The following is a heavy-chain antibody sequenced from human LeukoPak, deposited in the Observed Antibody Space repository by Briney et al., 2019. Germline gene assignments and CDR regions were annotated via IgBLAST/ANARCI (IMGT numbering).Heavy chain of an antibody. D-gene: IGHD5-12*01. V-gene: IGHV4-39*01. Sequence: SETLSLTCTVSGGSISSSSYYWGWIRQPPGKGLGWIVSIYYSGSNYSNPSLKSRVTIAVATSKNHFSLKLSAVTATAAAFYYCARHVGGPYSGYDTVQYFDYWGQGTLVTVSS. CDR3: ARHVGGPYSGYDTVQYFDY. J-gene: IGHJ4*02. CDR1: GGSISSSSYY. CDR2: IYYSGSN.